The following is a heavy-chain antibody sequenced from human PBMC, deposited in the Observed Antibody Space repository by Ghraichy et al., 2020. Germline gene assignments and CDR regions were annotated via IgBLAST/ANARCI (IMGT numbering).Heavy chain of an antibody. CDR2: ISGSGVSTVYR. CDR1: GFTFSSYA. V-gene: IGHV3-23*01. J-gene: IGHJ5*01. Sequence: GGSLRLSCATAGFTFSSYAMNWVRQAPGKGLEWVSSISGSGVSTVYRYYADFVKGRFTIFRDDSKYTLYLQLNSLRAEDTAVYYCAKARCTSDSCVVPDSWGQGTLVTVSS. D-gene: IGHD2-2*01. CDR3: AKARCTSDSCVVPDS.